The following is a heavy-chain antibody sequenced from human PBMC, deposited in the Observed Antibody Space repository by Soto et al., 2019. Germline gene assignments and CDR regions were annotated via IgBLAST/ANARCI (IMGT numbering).Heavy chain of an antibody. Sequence: PSETLSLTCTVSGGSISSYYWSWIRQPPGKGLEGIGYIYYSGSTNYNPSLKSRVTISVDTSKNQFSLKLSSVTAADTAVYYCARTVWAGGKSAAGTRAIGWFHPWGQGTLVTASS. CDR2: IYYSGST. J-gene: IGHJ5*02. CDR1: GGSISSYY. V-gene: IGHV4-59*01. D-gene: IGHD6-13*01. CDR3: ARTVWAGGKSAAGTRAIGWFHP.